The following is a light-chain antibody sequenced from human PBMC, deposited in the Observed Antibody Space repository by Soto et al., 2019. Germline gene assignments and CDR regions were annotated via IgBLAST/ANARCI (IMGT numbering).Light chain of an antibody. Sequence: ETVLTQSPATLSLSPGERATISCRASESVDIYLAWYQQKPGQAPRLLIYDGSNRATGIPARFSGSGSGTDFTLTISRLEPEDFAVYYCQQRRNWPPLTFGGGTRVEIK. CDR3: QQRRNWPPLT. J-gene: IGKJ4*01. CDR2: DGS. CDR1: ESVDIY. V-gene: IGKV3-11*01.